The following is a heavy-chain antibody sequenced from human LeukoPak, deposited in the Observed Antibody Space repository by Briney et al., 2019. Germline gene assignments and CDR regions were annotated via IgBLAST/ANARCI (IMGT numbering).Heavy chain of an antibody. CDR3: ARDKAVTTELTQYFQH. J-gene: IGHJ1*01. CDR2: ISAYNGYT. V-gene: IGHV1-18*01. D-gene: IGHD4-11*01. CDR1: GYTFTNYA. Sequence: ASVKVSCKTSGYTFTNYAVSWVRQAPGQGLEWMGWISAYNGYTNYAQKFQVRVTMTTDTSTSTAYMELRSLTSDDTAVYYCARDKAVTTELTQYFQHWGQGTLVTVSS.